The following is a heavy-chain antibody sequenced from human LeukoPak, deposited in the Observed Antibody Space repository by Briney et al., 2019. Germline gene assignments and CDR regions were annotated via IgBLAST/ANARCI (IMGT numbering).Heavy chain of an antibody. V-gene: IGHV4-34*01. CDR2: INHSGST. CDR3: AREPPNYFDP. J-gene: IGHJ5*02. CDR1: GGSFSGYY. Sequence: SSETLSLTCAVYGGSFSGYYWSWIRQPPGKGLEWIGEINHSGSTNYNPSLKSRVTMSVDLSKNQFSLKLNSVTAADTAVYYCAREPPNYFDPWGQGTLVTVSS.